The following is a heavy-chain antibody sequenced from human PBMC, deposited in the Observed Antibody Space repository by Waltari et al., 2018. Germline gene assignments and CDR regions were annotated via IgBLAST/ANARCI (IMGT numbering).Heavy chain of an antibody. D-gene: IGHD7-27*01. CDR3: ARGGWGFYLDD. CDR1: GFTFSSYS. Sequence: EVQLVESGGGLVKPGGSLRLSCAASGFTFSSYSMNWVRQAPGKGWGWVSSISSTGSYTHYADSVKGRFTISRDNAKNSLYLQMNSLRAEDTAVYYCARGGWGFYLDDWGQGTLVTFSS. CDR2: ISSTGSYT. J-gene: IGHJ4*02. V-gene: IGHV3-21*01.